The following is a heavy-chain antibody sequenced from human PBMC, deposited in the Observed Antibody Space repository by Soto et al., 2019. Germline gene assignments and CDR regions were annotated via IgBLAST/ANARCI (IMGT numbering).Heavy chain of an antibody. D-gene: IGHD3-22*01. Sequence: QVQLVESGGGVVQPGRSLRLSCAASGFTFSSYGIHWFRQAQGKGLEWVAVISHDGSKTNYADSVKGRFTISRDNSKDTVYLQMNSLRAEDTAVYYCAKDTYYYSSRGYYVFDSWGQGTLVTVSS. CDR2: ISHDGSKT. J-gene: IGHJ4*02. CDR1: GFTFSSYG. CDR3: AKDTYYYSSRGYYVFDS. V-gene: IGHV3-30*18.